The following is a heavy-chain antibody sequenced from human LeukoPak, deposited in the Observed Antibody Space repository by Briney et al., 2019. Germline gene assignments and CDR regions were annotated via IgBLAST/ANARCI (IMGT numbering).Heavy chain of an antibody. Sequence: GGSLRLSCVASGFALPCCWMSWVRQAPGKGLEWVANINKDGRETYYVDSVKGRFTISRHDVRNSVYLQMNSLKTEDTAVYYCARTGGPDYWGQGTLVTVSS. V-gene: IGHV3-7*01. CDR2: INKDGRET. J-gene: IGHJ4*02. D-gene: IGHD1-14*01. CDR3: ARTGGPDY. CDR1: GFALPCCW.